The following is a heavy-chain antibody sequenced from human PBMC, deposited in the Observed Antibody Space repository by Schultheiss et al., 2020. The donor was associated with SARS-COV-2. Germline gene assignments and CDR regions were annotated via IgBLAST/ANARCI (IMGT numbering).Heavy chain of an antibody. CDR3: ARRPINGGDAFDI. CDR2: IYPDDSDT. CDR1: RYIFTNYW. Sequence: GGSLRLSCKVSRYIFTNYWIGWVRQMPGKGLEWMGVIYPDDSDTRYSPSSQGQVTISADKSISTAYLQWSSLKASDTAMYYCARRPINGGDAFDIWGQGTMVTVSS. V-gene: IGHV5-51*01. D-gene: IGHD3-10*01. J-gene: IGHJ3*02.